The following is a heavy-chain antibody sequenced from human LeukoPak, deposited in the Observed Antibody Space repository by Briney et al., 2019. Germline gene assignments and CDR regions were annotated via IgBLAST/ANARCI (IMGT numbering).Heavy chain of an antibody. Sequence: PGGSLRLSCAASGFTFSSYGMHWVRQAPGKGLEWVAVIWYDGSNKYYADSVKGRFTISRDNSKNTLYLQMNSLRAEDTAVYYCARYYDILTGYYHFDYWGQGTLVTVSS. J-gene: IGHJ4*02. CDR3: ARYYDILTGYYHFDY. CDR2: IWYDGSNK. CDR1: GFTFSSYG. V-gene: IGHV3-33*01. D-gene: IGHD3-9*01.